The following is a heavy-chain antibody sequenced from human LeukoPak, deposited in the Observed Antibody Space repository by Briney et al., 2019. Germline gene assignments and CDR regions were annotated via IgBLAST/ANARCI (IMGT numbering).Heavy chain of an antibody. CDR1: GYSITRGYY. D-gene: IGHD3-16*01. J-gene: IGHJ4*02. CDR2: IYYSGST. Sequence: PSETLSLTCSVSGYSITRGYYWGWIRQFPGKGLEWIGYIYYSGSTYYNPSLKSRVTISVDTSKNQFSLKLSSVTAADTAVYYCARDLGVEEWYYFDYWGQGTLVTVSS. CDR3: ARDLGVEEWYYFDY. V-gene: IGHV4-38-2*02.